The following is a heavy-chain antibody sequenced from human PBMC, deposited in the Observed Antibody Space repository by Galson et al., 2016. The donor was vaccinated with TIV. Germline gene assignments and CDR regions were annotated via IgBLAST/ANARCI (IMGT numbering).Heavy chain of an antibody. CDR3: AVWSNIYYFAL. J-gene: IGHJ4*02. Sequence: SVKVSCKASGYTFTIYPIHWVRQAPGQSLEWMGRINAANGHTKYSQKFQGRVTMTRDTSTSTVYMELSSLRSGDTAVFYCAVWSNIYYFALWGQGTLITVSS. CDR2: INAANGHT. V-gene: IGHV1-3*01. CDR1: GYTFTIYP. D-gene: IGHD2-21*01.